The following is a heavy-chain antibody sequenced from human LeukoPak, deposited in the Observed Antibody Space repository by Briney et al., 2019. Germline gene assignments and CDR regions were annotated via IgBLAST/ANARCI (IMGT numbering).Heavy chain of an antibody. Sequence: GGSLRLSCAASGFTFSSYAMSWVRQAPGKGLEWVSAISGSGGSTYYADSVKGRFTISRDNSKNKLYLQMNSLRAEDTAVYYCAKDYRGVVVIFGFDYWGQGTLVTVSS. V-gene: IGHV3-23*01. D-gene: IGHD3-22*01. CDR3: AKDYRGVVVIFGFDY. J-gene: IGHJ4*02. CDR1: GFTFSSYA. CDR2: ISGSGGST.